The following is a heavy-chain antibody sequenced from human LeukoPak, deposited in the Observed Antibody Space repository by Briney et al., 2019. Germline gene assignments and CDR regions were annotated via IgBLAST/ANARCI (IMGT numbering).Heavy chain of an antibody. D-gene: IGHD3-9*01. CDR1: GFSFSNYA. CDR2: ISGRDDST. J-gene: IGHJ4*02. V-gene: IGHV3-23*01. CDR3: AKWGDYDVLTGYYDSDY. Sequence: GASLRLSCAASGFSFSNYAMSWVRQVPGKGLEWVSAISGRDDSTYYADSMKGRFTISRDTSKNTLYLQMNSLRAEDTAVYYCAKWGDYDVLTGYYDSDYWGQGTLVTVSS.